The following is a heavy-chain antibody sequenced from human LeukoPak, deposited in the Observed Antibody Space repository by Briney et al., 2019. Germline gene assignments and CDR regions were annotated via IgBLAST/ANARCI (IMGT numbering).Heavy chain of an antibody. CDR3: AKGGGWNHVTTAFDY. D-gene: IGHD1-14*01. CDR1: GFTFDDDV. V-gene: IGHV3-9*01. J-gene: IGHJ4*02. CDR2: ISWNSGSI. Sequence: GRSLRLFCAASGFTFDDDVIHWDRQAPGKGLEWVSGISWNSGSIGYADSVKGRFTISRDNAKNSLYLQMNSLRVEDTALYYCAKGGGWNHVTTAFDYWGQGTLVTVSS.